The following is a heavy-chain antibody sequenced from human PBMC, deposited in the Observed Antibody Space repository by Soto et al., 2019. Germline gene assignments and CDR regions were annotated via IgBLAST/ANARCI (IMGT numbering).Heavy chain of an antibody. J-gene: IGHJ4*02. Sequence: EVQLVESGGGLVKPGGSLRLSSAASGFTFTRYSMNWVRQAPGKGLEWVSSISSSTNYIYYGDSMKGRFTMSRDNAKNSLYLEMNSLRAVDTAVYYCARESEDLTSNFDYWGQGALGSVSS. CDR1: GFTFTRYS. CDR2: ISSSTNYI. CDR3: ARESEDLTSNFDY. V-gene: IGHV3-21*06.